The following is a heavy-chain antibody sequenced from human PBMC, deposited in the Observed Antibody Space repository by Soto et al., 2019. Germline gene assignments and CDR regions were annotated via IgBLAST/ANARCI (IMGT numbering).Heavy chain of an antibody. V-gene: IGHV3-30*18. CDR3: AKDKVEYSSSYAFDY. CDR1: GFTFSSYG. Sequence: GGSLRLSCAAPGFTFSSYGMHWVRQAPGKGLEWVAVISYDGSNKYYADSVKGRFTISRDNSKNTLYLQMNSLRAEDTAVYYCAKDKVEYSSSYAFDYWGQGTLVTVSS. CDR2: ISYDGSNK. J-gene: IGHJ4*02. D-gene: IGHD6-6*01.